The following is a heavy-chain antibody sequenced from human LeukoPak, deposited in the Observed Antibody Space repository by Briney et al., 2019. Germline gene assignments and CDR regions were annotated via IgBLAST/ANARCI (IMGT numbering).Heavy chain of an antibody. CDR2: ISSSGSTI. D-gene: IGHD3-16*02. Sequence: PGGSLRLSCAASGFTFSSYEMNWVRQAPGKGLEWVSYISSSGSTIYYADSVQGRFTISRDNSKNTLYLQMNSLRAEDTAVYYCARAGTFYDYVWGSYRIDYWGQGTLVTVSS. CDR3: ARAGTFYDYVWGSYRIDY. J-gene: IGHJ4*02. V-gene: IGHV3-48*03. CDR1: GFTFSSYE.